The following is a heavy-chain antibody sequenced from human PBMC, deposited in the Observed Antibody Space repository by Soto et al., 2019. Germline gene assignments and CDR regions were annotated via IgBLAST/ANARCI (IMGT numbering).Heavy chain of an antibody. Sequence: QVQLQQWGAGLLKPSETLSLTCAVYGGSFSGYYWSWIRQPPGKGLEWIGEINHRGSTNYNPSLKSRVTISVDTSKNQFSLKLSSVTAADTAVYYCARGKKGIDFWSGIRMYYYGMDVWGQGTTVTVSS. CDR1: GGSFSGYY. CDR2: INHRGST. CDR3: ARGKKGIDFWSGIRMYYYGMDV. D-gene: IGHD3-3*01. J-gene: IGHJ6*02. V-gene: IGHV4-34*01.